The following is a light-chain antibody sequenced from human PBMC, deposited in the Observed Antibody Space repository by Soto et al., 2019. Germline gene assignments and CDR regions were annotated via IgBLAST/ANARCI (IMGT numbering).Light chain of an antibody. Sequence: EIVLTQSPDTRSLSPGERATLSCRASQSVSSSYLAWYQQKPGQAPRLLIYGVSSRATGIPDRFSGSGSGTDFTLTISRLEPEDCAVYYCQQYGSSPGTFDLGTKVEIK. CDR3: QQYGSSPGT. V-gene: IGKV3-20*01. CDR2: GVS. CDR1: QSVSSSY. J-gene: IGKJ1*01.